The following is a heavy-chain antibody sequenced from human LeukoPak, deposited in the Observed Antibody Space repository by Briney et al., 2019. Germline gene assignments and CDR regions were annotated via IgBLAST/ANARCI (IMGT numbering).Heavy chain of an antibody. D-gene: IGHD1-26*01. J-gene: IGHJ4*02. CDR3: ARDSISGSYVHYDN. CDR1: GYTFTRNG. CDR2: INTNTGNP. Sequence: ASVKVSCKASGYTFTRNGKNWVRQPPAQGHERRGWINTNTGNPTYDQGFTGRFVFSLDTSVSTAYLQINSLKAEDTAVYYCARDSISGSYVHYDNWGQGTLVTVSS. V-gene: IGHV7-4-1*02.